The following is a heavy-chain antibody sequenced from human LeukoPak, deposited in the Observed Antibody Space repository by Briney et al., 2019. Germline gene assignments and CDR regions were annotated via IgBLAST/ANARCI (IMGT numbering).Heavy chain of an antibody. CDR2: INSDGSST. D-gene: IGHD3-22*01. J-gene: IGHJ5*02. CDR3: ARSRRDPYDYDSSGYYVGGTDWFDP. Sequence: PGGSLRLSCAASGFTFSSYWMHWVRQAPGKGLVWVSRINSDGSSTSYADSVKGRFTISRDNAKNTLYLQMNSLRAEDTAVYYCARSRRDPYDYDSSGYYVGGTDWFDPWGQGTLVTVSS. CDR1: GFTFSSYW. V-gene: IGHV3-74*01.